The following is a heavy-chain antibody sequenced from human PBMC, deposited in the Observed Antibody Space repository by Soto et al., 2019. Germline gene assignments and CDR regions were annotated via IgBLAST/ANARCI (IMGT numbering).Heavy chain of an antibody. Sequence: QVQLVESGGGVVQPGRSLRLSCAASGFTFSSYAMHWVRQAPGKGLEWVAVISYDGSNKYYADSVKGRFTISRDNSKNTLYLQMNSLRAEDTAVYYCARGRVEVVAGTVDYWGQGTLVTVSS. CDR1: GFTFSSYA. CDR2: ISYDGSNK. D-gene: IGHD6-19*01. J-gene: IGHJ4*02. V-gene: IGHV3-30-3*01. CDR3: ARGRVEVVAGTVDY.